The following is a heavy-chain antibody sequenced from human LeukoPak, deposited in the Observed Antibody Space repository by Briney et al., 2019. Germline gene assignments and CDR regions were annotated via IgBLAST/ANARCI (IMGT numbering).Heavy chain of an antibody. D-gene: IGHD3-16*02. CDR3: ARGYYYDYVWGSYLYYFDY. CDR2: INHSGST. CDR1: GGPFSGYY. Sequence: PSETLSLTCAVYGGPFSGYYWSWIRQPPGKGLERIEEINHSGSTNYNPSLKSRVTISVDTSKNQFSLKLSSVTAADTAVYYCARGYYYDYVWGSYLYYFDYWGQGTLVTVSS. V-gene: IGHV4-34*01. J-gene: IGHJ4*02.